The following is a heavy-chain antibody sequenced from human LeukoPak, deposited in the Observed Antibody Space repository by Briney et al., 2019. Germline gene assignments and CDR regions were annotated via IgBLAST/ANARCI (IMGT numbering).Heavy chain of an antibody. CDR2: IYSGGST. CDR3: ARDHIVVVVDKYYYYYYGMDV. J-gene: IGHJ6*02. V-gene: IGHV3-66*01. Sequence: SGGSLRLSCAASGFTFSSYAMSWVRQAPGKGLEWVSVIYSGGSTYYADSVKGRFTISRDNSKNTLYLQMNSLRAEDTAVYYCARDHIVVVVDKYYYYYYGMDVWGQGTTVTVSS. D-gene: IGHD2-2*01. CDR1: GFTFSSYA.